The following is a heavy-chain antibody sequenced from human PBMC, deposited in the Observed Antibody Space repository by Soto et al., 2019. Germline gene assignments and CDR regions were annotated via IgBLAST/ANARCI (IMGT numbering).Heavy chain of an antibody. J-gene: IGHJ4*02. CDR1: GGTFSSYA. CDR3: ARREQLEYYFDD. CDR2: IIPIFGTA. D-gene: IGHD6-13*01. V-gene: IGHV1-69*01. Sequence: QVQLMQSGAEVKNPGSSVKVSCTASGGTFSSYAISWVRQAHGQGLEWMGGIIPIFGTANYAQKFKGRVTIIADDSTSTAYMELISLGSEDTAVYYCARREQLEYYFDDWGQGTLVTVSS.